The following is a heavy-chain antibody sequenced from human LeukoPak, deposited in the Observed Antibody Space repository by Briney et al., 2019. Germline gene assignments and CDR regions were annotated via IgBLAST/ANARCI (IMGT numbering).Heavy chain of an antibody. Sequence: PSETLSLTCTVSGGPISSYYWSWIRQPPGKGLEWIGYIYYSGSTNYNPSLKSRVTISVDTSKNQFSLKLSSVTAADTAVYYCAGTPIDYYDSSSDAFDIWGQGTMVTVSS. CDR2: IYYSGST. V-gene: IGHV4-59*01. CDR1: GGPISSYY. CDR3: AGTPIDYYDSSSDAFDI. J-gene: IGHJ3*02. D-gene: IGHD3-22*01.